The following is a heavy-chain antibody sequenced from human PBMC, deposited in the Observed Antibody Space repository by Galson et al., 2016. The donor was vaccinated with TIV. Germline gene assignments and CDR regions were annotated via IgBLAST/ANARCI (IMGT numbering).Heavy chain of an antibody. J-gene: IGHJ4*02. CDR3: VRHGNWNYAYYFVY. D-gene: IGHD1-7*01. V-gene: IGHV4-38-2*01. CDR1: GDSITSAYY. CDR2: IYHTGST. Sequence: LSLTCAVSGDSITSAYYWGWIRQPPGKGLEWIGSIYHTGSTYYNSSLRSRGTISVDTSKNQISLNLSSVTAADTAMYYCVRHGNWNYAYYFVYWGQGALVTVSS.